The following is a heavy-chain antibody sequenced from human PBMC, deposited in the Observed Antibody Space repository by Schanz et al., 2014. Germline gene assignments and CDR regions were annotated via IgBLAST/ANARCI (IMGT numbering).Heavy chain of an antibody. CDR3: ANQHIVRGVIYLNWFDS. J-gene: IGHJ5*01. CDR1: GFTFSTHA. CDR2: VSSDGNND. V-gene: IGHV3-30*18. Sequence: VQLVESGGGVVQPGRSLRLSCAASGFTFSTHAMHWVRQAPGKGLEWVALVSSDGNNDYYTDSVKGRFTISRDNSKNTVHLQMNSLRAEDTAVYYCANQHIVRGVIYLNWFDSWGQRTLVTVSS. D-gene: IGHD3-10*01.